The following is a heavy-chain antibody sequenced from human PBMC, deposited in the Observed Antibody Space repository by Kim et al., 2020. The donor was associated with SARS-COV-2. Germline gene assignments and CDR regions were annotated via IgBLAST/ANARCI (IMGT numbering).Heavy chain of an antibody. CDR3: ARGGYSFGP. D-gene: IGHD5-18*01. V-gene: IGHV3-7*01. J-gene: IGHJ5*02. Sequence: GGSLRLSCAASGFTFSNFWMSWVRQAPGKGPEWVANIKQDGSEKYYVDSVKGRFTISRDNAKNSLYLQMNSLRAEDTAVYYCARGGYSFGPWGQGSLVT. CDR1: GFTFSNFW. CDR2: IKQDGSEK.